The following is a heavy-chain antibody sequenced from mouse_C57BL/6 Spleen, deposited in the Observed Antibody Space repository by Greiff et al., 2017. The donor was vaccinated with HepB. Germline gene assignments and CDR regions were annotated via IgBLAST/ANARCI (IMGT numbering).Heavy chain of an antibody. J-gene: IGHJ4*01. Sequence: VQLVESGPELVKPGASVKISCKASGYAFSSYWMNWVKQRPGKGLEWIGRIYPGDGDTNYNEKFKGKATLTADKSSSTAYMQLSSLTSEDSAVYFCARAMKFYAVEYWGQGTSVTVSS. CDR1: GYAFSSYW. V-gene: IGHV1-82*01. CDR2: IYPGDGDT. CDR3: ARAMKFYAVEY.